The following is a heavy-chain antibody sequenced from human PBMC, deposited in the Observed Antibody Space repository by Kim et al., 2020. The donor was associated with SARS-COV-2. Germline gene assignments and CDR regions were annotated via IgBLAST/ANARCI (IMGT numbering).Heavy chain of an antibody. D-gene: IGHD2-15*01. CDR3: ARDKGAGWSNWFDP. V-gene: IGHV6-1*01. CDR2: TYYRFMWFH. Sequence: SQTLSLTCGISGYNIYSNTAALNWIRLSPSRGLEWLGRTYYRFMWFHDYAASVKGRITVSADTSKNQFSLQLISVTPEDTAVYYCARDKGAGWSNWFDPWGQGTLVTVSS. J-gene: IGHJ5*02. CDR1: GYNIYSNTAA.